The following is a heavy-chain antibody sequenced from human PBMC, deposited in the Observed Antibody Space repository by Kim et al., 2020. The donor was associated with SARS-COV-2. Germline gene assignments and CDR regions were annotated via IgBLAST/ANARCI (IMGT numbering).Heavy chain of an antibody. Sequence: GGSLRLSCAASGFTFSSFAMNWVRQAPGKGLEWVSAISGSGGSTYYADSVKGRFTISRDNSKNTLYLQMNSLRAEDTAVYYCAKEGRVVPAATLIYWGQGTLVTVSS. V-gene: IGHV3-23*01. CDR2: ISGSGGST. J-gene: IGHJ4*02. CDR1: GFTFSSFA. D-gene: IGHD2-2*01. CDR3: AKEGRVVPAATLIY.